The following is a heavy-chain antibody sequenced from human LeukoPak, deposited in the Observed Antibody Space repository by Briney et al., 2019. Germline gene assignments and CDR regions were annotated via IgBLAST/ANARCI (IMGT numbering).Heavy chain of an antibody. CDR3: TSCYDYYYYYMDV. V-gene: IGHV3-23*01. CDR2: ISGSGGST. D-gene: IGHD2-2*01. Sequence: GGSLRLSCAASGFTFSSYAMSWVRQAPGNGLEWVSAISGSGGSTYYADSVKGRFTISRDNSKNTLYLQMNSLRAEDTAVYYCTSCYDYYYYYMDVWGKGTTVTVSS. J-gene: IGHJ6*03. CDR1: GFTFSSYA.